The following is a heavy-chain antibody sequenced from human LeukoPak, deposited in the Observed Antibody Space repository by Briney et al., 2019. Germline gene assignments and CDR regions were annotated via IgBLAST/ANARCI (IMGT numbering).Heavy chain of an antibody. CDR1: GGSISSSTYY. D-gene: IGHD3-22*01. CDR3: ARQKYYYDNSGYYDY. Sequence: SETLSLTCIVSGGSISSSTYYWGWIRQPPGKGLEWIGSIYYSGSTYYNPSLKSRVTISVDTSKNQFSLKLSSVTAADTAVYYCARQKYYYDNSGYYDYWGQGTLVTVSS. CDR2: IYYSGST. V-gene: IGHV4-39*01. J-gene: IGHJ4*02.